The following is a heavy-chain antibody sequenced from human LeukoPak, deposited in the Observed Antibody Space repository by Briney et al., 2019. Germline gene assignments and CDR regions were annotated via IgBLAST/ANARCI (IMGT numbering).Heavy chain of an antibody. CDR1: GGTFSSYA. V-gene: IGHV1-69*04. J-gene: IGHJ4*02. CDR2: IIPILGIA. CDR3: ARDCSHSGGDCYLDY. Sequence: GASVKVSCKASGGTFSSYAISWVRQAPGQGLEWMGRIIPILGIANYAQKFQGRVTITADKSTSTAYMELSSLRSEDTAVYYCARDCSHSGGDCYLDYWGQGTLVTVSS. D-gene: IGHD2-21*02.